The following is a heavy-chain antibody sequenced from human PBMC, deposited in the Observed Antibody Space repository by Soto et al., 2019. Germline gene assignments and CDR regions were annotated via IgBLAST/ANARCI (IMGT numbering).Heavy chain of an antibody. V-gene: IGHV1-2*02. CDR1: GYTFIANY. J-gene: IGHJ5*02. Sequence: ASVKVSCKASGYTFIANYIHWVRQAPGQGLEWMGWINSYSGGTKYAQNFQGRLTLTRDTSTSTVYMDLSRLISDDTAVYYCARGTGSSWFDPWGQGTLVTVS. CDR2: INSYSGGT. CDR3: ARGTGSSWFDP. D-gene: IGHD1-1*01.